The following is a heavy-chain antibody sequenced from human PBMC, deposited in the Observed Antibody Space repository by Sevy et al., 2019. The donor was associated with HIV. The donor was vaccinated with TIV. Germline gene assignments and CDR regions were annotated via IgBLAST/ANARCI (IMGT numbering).Heavy chain of an antibody. CDR1: GGTFSSYA. CDR3: AGGRYYDSSGLGDY. Sequence: ASVKVSCKASGGTFSSYAISWVRQAPGQGLEWMGGIIPIFGTANYAQKFQGRVTITADESTSTAYMELGSLRSEDTAVYYCAGGRYYDSSGLGDYWGQGTLVTVSS. CDR2: IIPIFGTA. V-gene: IGHV1-69*13. D-gene: IGHD3-22*01. J-gene: IGHJ4*02.